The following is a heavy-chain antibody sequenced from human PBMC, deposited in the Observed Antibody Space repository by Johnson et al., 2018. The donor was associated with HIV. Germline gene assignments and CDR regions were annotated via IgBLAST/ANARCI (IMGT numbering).Heavy chain of an antibody. J-gene: IGHJ3*02. Sequence: QVQLVESGGGVVRPGGSVRLSCAASGFTFSDYYMSWIRQAPGKGLEWVSYISSSGSTIYYADSVKGRFTISRENDKKSVFLQMNSLRAEDTAVYYCARDYQDSRIDAFDIWGQGTMVTVSS. CDR3: ARDYQDSRIDAFDI. CDR1: GFTFSDYY. V-gene: IGHV3-11*04. CDR2: ISSSGSTI. D-gene: IGHD6-13*01.